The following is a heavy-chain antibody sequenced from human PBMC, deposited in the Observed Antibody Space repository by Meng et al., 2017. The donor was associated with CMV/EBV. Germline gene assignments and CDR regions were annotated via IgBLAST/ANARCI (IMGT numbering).Heavy chain of an antibody. D-gene: IGHD3-3*01. CDR1: GYTFTSYD. J-gene: IGHJ5*02. Sequence: ASVKVSCKASGYTFTSYDINWVRQATGQGLEWMGWMNPNSGNTGYAQKFQGRVTITRNTSISTAYMELSSLRSEDTAVYYCASGLRFLGGFDPWGQGTLVTVSS. CDR2: MNPNSGNT. V-gene: IGHV1-8*03. CDR3: ASGLRFLGGFDP.